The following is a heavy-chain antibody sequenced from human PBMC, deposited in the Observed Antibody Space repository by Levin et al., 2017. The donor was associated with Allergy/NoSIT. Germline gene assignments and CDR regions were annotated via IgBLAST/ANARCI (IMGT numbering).Heavy chain of an antibody. J-gene: IGHJ4*02. Sequence: GESLKISCKASGYTFTSYGISWVRQAPGQGLEWMGWISAYNGNTNYAQKLQGRVTMTTDTSTNTAYMELRSLRSDDTAVYYCARDPICTGGVCYSIAYDYWGQGTLVTVSS. CDR1: GYTFTSYG. D-gene: IGHD2-8*02. CDR3: ARDPICTGGVCYSIAYDY. V-gene: IGHV1-18*01. CDR2: ISAYNGNT.